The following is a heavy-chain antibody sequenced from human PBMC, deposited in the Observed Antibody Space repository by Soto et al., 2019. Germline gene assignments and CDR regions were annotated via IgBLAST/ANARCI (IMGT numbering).Heavy chain of an antibody. CDR3: ARGLNPDRIEYYFDY. CDR1: GGSFSGYY. D-gene: IGHD2-15*01. CDR2: INHSGST. V-gene: IGHV4-34*01. J-gene: IGHJ4*02. Sequence: SETLSLTCAVYGGSFSGYYWSWIRQPPGKGLEWIGEINHSGSTNYNPSLKSRVTISVDTSKNQFSLKLSSVTAADTAVYYCARGLNPDRIEYYFDYWGQGTLVTVSS.